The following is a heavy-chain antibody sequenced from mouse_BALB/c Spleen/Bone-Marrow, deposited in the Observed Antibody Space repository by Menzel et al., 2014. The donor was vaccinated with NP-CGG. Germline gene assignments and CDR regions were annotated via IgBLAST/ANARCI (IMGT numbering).Heavy chain of an antibody. CDR1: GFSLXTSGMG. Sequence: QVTLKVCGPGILQPSQTLSLTCSFSGFSLXTSGMGVSWIRQPSGKGLEWLAHIYWDDDKRYNPSLKSRLTISKDTSXNQVFLKITSVDTADTATYYCARRGTTVVGYFDYWGQGTTLTVSS. J-gene: IGHJ2*01. D-gene: IGHD1-1*01. V-gene: IGHV8-12*01. CDR2: IYWDDDK. CDR3: ARRGTTVVGYFDY.